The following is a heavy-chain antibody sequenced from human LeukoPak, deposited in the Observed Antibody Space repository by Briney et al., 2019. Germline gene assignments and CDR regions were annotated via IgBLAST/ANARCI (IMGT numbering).Heavy chain of an antibody. Sequence: SGTMSLASDVSGGSIGSSNWWSWVRQPPGKGLEWIGEIYHSGSTNYNPSLKSRVTISVDKSKNQFSLKLSSVTAADTAVYYCARNHGDNDFDYWGQGTLVTVSS. CDR2: IYHSGST. J-gene: IGHJ4*02. V-gene: IGHV4-4*02. CDR3: ARNHGDNDFDY. D-gene: IGHD4-17*01. CDR1: GGSIGSSNW.